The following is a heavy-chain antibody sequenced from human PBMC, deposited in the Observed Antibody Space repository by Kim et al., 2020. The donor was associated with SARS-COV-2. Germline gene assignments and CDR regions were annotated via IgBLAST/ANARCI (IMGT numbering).Heavy chain of an antibody. J-gene: IGHJ4*02. Sequence: GGSLRLSCAASGFTFSWYWMTWVRQAPGKGLEWVANIKEDGSEKHYVDSVKGRFTISRDNAKNSLFLQMNSLRAEDTAVYYCARSYSWAFDDRGQGTLVT. CDR2: IKEDGSEK. D-gene: IGHD1-26*01. V-gene: IGHV3-7*03. CDR3: ARSYSWAFDD. CDR1: GFTFSWYW.